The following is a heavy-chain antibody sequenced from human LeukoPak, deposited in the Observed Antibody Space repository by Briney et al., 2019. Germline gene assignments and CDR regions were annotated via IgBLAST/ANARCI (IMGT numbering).Heavy chain of an antibody. CDR3: ARVGSGYVSDY. V-gene: IGHV3-21*01. CDR2: ISSSSSYI. Sequence: GGSLRLSCAASRFTFSSYSMNWVCQAPGKGLEWVSSISSSSSYIYYADSVKGRFTISRDNAKNTLYLQMNSLRAEDTAVYYCARVGSGYVSDYWGQGTLVTVSS. J-gene: IGHJ4*02. CDR1: RFTFSSYS. D-gene: IGHD5-12*01.